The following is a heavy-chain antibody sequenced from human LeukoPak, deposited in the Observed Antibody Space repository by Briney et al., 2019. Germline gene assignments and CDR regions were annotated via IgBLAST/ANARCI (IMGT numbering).Heavy chain of an antibody. Sequence: PGGSLRLSCVVSGLTFSTQSMIWVRQAPGRGLEWVSSIDSSSTYIYYAASVKGRFTISRDNAKNSLFLQMDSLRAEDTAVYYCARGSYPVLWGQRRLVTVSS. J-gene: IGHJ4*02. CDR2: IDSSSTYI. CDR3: ARGSYPVL. D-gene: IGHD3-10*01. V-gene: IGHV3-21*01. CDR1: GLTFSTQS.